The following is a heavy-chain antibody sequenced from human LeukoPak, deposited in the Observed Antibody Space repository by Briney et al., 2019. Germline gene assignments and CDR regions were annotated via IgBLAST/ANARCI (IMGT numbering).Heavy chain of an antibody. CDR1: GGSISTYY. Sequence: KPSETLSLACTISGGSISTYYWSWIRQPPGKGLDWIGYIYYSGITKYNPSVKSRVTISVDTSKNQFSLKVSSVTAADTAVYYCARGTNMMASLRFDPWGQGTLVTVSS. CDR3: ARGTNMMASLRFDP. CDR2: IYYSGIT. D-gene: IGHD2-8*01. V-gene: IGHV4-59*01. J-gene: IGHJ5*02.